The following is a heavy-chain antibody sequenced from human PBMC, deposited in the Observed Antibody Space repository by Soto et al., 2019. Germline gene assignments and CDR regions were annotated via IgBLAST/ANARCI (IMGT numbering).Heavy chain of an antibody. V-gene: IGHV3-7*01. J-gene: IGHJ4*02. CDR1: GFTFSTYW. D-gene: IGHD2-21*02. Sequence: GGSLRLSCAASGFTFSTYWMSWVRQAPGKGLEWVANLNQDGSEKYYVDSVKGRFTISRDNAKNSLYLQMNSLRAEDTAVYYCARYCRSPTFSFGGQGTLVTVSS. CDR2: LNQDGSEK. CDR3: ARYCRSPTFSF.